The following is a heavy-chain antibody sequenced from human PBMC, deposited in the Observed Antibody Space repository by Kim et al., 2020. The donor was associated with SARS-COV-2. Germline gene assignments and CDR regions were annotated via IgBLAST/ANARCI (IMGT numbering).Heavy chain of an antibody. Sequence: SKKNYVDAVKGRFTISRENAKNSLYLEMNSLRAEDTAVYYCVGGGWCDYWGQGTLVTVSS. D-gene: IGHD6-19*01. CDR3: VGGGWCDY. CDR2: SKK. V-gene: IGHV3-7*03. J-gene: IGHJ4*02.